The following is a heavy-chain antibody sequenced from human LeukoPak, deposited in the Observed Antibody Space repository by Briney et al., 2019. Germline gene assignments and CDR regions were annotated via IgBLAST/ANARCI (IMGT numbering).Heavy chain of an antibody. J-gene: IGHJ4*02. D-gene: IGHD3-22*01. CDR2: ISSSGSTI. V-gene: IGHV3-11*01. CDR3: ARDGYPDSSGYYYHY. CDR1: GFTFSDYY. Sequence: GGSLRLSCAASGFTFSDYYMSWIRQAPGKGLEWVSYISSSGSTIYYADSVKGRFTISRDNAKNSLYLQMNSPRAEDTAVYYCARDGYPDSSGYYYHYWGQGTLVTVSS.